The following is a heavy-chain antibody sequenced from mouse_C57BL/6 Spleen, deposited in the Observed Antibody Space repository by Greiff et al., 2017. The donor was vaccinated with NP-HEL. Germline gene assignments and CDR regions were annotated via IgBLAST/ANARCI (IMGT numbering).Heavy chain of an antibody. CDR1: GYAFSSYW. CDR2: IYPGDGDT. CDR3: ARGGDYAMDY. Sequence: QVTLKVSGAELVKPGASVKISCKASGYAFSSYWMNWVKQRPGKGLEWIGQIYPGDGDTNYNGKFKGKATLTADKSSSTAYMQLSSLTSEDSAVYFCARGGDYAMDYWGQGTSVTVSS. V-gene: IGHV1-80*01. J-gene: IGHJ4*01.